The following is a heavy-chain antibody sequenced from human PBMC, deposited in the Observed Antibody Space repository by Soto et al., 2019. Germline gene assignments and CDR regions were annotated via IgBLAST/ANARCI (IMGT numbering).Heavy chain of an antibody. D-gene: IGHD4-17*01. CDR2: FIPVFTTA. CDR3: ARDGVDVSRTTVRHGALDI. J-gene: IGHJ3*02. Sequence: QVQRVQSGAEVKKPGSSVKVSCKASGGSFSTYGISWVRQATGQGLEWMGGFIPVFTTAKYAQKFQGRVSITADQSTDTAYMELSSLRSEDTAVYFCARDGVDVSRTTVRHGALDIWGQGTVVTFSS. CDR1: GGSFSTYG. V-gene: IGHV1-69*01.